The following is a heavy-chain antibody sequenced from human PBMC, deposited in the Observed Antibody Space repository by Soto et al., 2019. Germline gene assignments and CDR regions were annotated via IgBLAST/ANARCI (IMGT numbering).Heavy chain of an antibody. CDR3: ARDMQGITNGVCYPCDYYYYYGMDV. CDR2: ISAYNGNT. V-gene: IGHV1-18*01. CDR1: GYTFTSYG. D-gene: IGHD2-8*01. J-gene: IGHJ6*02. Sequence: QVQLVQSGAEVKKPGASVKVSCKASGYTFTSYGISWVRQAPGQGPEWMGWISAYNGNTNYAQKLQGRVTMTTDTSTSIAYMERRSLRSDVTAVYYCARDMQGITNGVCYPCDYYYYYGMDVWGQGTTVTVSS.